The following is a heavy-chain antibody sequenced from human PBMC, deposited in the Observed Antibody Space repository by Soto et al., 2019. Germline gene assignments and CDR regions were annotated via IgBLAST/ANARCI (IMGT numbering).Heavy chain of an antibody. Sequence: PGGSLRLSCAASGFTFSSYSMNWVRQAPGKGLEWVSYISSSSSTIYYADSVKGRFTISRDNAKNSLYLQMNSLRAEDTAVYYCARDPPHYCSGGSCYSPQAFDIWGQGTMVTVSS. D-gene: IGHD2-15*01. CDR3: ARDPPHYCSGGSCYSPQAFDI. J-gene: IGHJ3*02. CDR2: ISSSSSTI. CDR1: GFTFSSYS. V-gene: IGHV3-48*01.